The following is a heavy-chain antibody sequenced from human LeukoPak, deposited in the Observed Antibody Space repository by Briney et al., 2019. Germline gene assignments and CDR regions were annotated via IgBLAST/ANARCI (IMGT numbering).Heavy chain of an antibody. V-gene: IGHV3-30*03. Sequence: GRSLKLSCAASGFTFSMFDMHWVRQAPGKGLEWLAVISSDGINKKYADSVKGRFTSSRENSKNTVHLQMNNLRSDDTAIYYCARDSSVVRYFDWSDYFDYWGQGTVVTVSS. CDR3: ARDSSVVRYFDWSDYFDY. J-gene: IGHJ4*02. D-gene: IGHD3-9*01. CDR1: GFTFSMFD. CDR2: ISSDGINK.